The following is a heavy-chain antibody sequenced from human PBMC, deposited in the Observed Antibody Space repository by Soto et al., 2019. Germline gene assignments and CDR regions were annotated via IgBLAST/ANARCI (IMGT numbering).Heavy chain of an antibody. CDR2: ISNSGSTI. CDR3: ARGGSLSGGYDY. Sequence: NPGGSLRLSCAASGFTFSYYYMSWIRQAPGKGLEWVSYISNSGSTIYYADSVKGRFTISRDNAKNSLYLQMNSLRAEDTAVYYCARGGSLSGGYDYWGQGTLVTVSS. J-gene: IGHJ4*02. CDR1: GFTFSYYY. V-gene: IGHV3-11*01. D-gene: IGHD2-15*01.